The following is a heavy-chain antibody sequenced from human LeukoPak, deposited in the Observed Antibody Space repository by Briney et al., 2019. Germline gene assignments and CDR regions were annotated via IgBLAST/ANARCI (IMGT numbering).Heavy chain of an antibody. V-gene: IGHV1-18*01. D-gene: IGHD3-16*02. Sequence: ASVKVSCKASSYTFTSYGISWVRQAPGQGLEWMGWISAYNGNTNYAQKLQGRVTMTTDTSTSTAYMELRSLRSDDTAVYYCARVNYDYVWGSYRNNWFDPWGQGTLVTVSS. CDR3: ARVNYDYVWGSYRNNWFDP. J-gene: IGHJ5*02. CDR1: SYTFTSYG. CDR2: ISAYNGNT.